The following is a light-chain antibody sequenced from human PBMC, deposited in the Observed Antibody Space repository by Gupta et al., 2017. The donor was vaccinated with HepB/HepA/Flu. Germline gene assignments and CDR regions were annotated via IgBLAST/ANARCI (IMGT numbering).Light chain of an antibody. CDR2: EVT. Sequence: QSALTQPPSASGSPGQSVTISCTGTSSDVGGYNYVSWYQQHPGKVPKLMIYEVTKRPSGVPDRFSGSKSGNTASLTVSGLQAEDEADYYCSSYVGTNTVIFGGGTKLTDL. V-gene: IGLV2-8*01. CDR3: SSYVGTNTVI. CDR1: SSDVGGYNY. J-gene: IGLJ2*01.